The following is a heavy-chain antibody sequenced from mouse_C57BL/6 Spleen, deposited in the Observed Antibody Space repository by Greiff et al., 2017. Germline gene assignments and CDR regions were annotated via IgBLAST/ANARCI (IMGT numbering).Heavy chain of an antibody. V-gene: IGHV1-52*01. CDR3: ARWGIYYGSSYNY. CDR2: IDPSDSET. CDR1: GYTFTSYW. D-gene: IGHD1-1*01. J-gene: IGHJ2*01. Sequence: QVQLKQPGAELVRPGSSVKLSCKASGYTFTSYWMHWVKQRPIQGLEWIGNIDPSDSETHYNQKFKDKATLTVDKSSSTAYMQLSSLTSEDSAVYYCARWGIYYGSSYNYWGQGTTLTVSS.